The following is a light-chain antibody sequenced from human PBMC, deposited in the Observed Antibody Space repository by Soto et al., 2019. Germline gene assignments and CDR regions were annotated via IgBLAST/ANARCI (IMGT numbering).Light chain of an antibody. J-gene: IGKJ4*01. CDR2: GAS. CDR3: EQYGSSPLLT. CDR1: QSVSRSY. V-gene: IGKV3-20*01. Sequence: EIVLTQSPGTLSLSPGERATLSCRASQSVSRSYLAWYQQKPGQAPRLLIYGASSRATGIPDRFSGSGSGTDFTLTISRLEPEDFAVYYWEQYGSSPLLTFGGGTKVEIK.